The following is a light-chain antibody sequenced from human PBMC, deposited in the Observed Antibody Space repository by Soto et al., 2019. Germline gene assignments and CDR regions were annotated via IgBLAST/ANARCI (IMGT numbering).Light chain of an antibody. CDR3: ETWDINTHVV. CDR1: SGHSSYI. Sequence: QPVLTQSSSASASLGSSVKLTCTLSSGHSSYIIAWHQQQPGKAPRYLMKLEGSGSYNKGSGVPDRFSGSSSGADRYLTISNLQFEDEADYYCETWDINTHVVFGGGTKGTVL. J-gene: IGLJ2*01. V-gene: IGLV4-60*02. CDR2: LEGSGSY.